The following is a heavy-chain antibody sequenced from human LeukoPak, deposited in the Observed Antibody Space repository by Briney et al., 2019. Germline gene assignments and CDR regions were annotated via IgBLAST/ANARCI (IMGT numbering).Heavy chain of an antibody. D-gene: IGHD3-22*01. CDR3: ARDSPTYYYDSSGYYRYFDY. Sequence: ASVKVSCKASGYTFTSYGISWVRQAPGQGLEWMGWISAYNGNTNYAQKLQGRVTMTTDTSTSTAYMELRSLRSDDTAVYCCARDSPTYYYDSSGYYRYFDYWGQGTLVTVSS. CDR1: GYTFTSYG. CDR2: ISAYNGNT. V-gene: IGHV1-18*01. J-gene: IGHJ4*02.